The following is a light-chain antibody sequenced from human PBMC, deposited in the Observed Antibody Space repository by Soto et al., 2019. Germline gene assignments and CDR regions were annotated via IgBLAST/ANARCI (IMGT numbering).Light chain of an antibody. CDR2: LNSDGSH. V-gene: IGLV4-69*01. J-gene: IGLJ2*01. CDR3: QTWGTGILV. CDR1: SGHSSYA. Sequence: QPVLTQSPSASASLGASVKLTCTLSSGHSSYAIAWHQQQPEKGPRYLMKLNSDGSHSKGDGIPDRFSGSSSGAERYLTIPGLQSEDEADYYFQTWGTGILVFGGGTRLTVL.